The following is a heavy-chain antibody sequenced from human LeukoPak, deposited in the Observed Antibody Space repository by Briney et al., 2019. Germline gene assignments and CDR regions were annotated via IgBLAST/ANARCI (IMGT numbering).Heavy chain of an antibody. CDR2: ISAYNGNT. D-gene: IGHD3-22*01. J-gene: IGHJ4*02. V-gene: IGHV1-18*01. CDR3: ARDSGYYDSSASDY. Sequence: ASVKVSCKASGYTFTNYGISWVRQAPGQGLEWMGWISAYNGNTNYAQKLQVRVTMTTDTSTSTAYMELRSLTSDDTAVYYCARDSGYYDSSASDYWGRGTLVTVSS. CDR1: GYTFTNYG.